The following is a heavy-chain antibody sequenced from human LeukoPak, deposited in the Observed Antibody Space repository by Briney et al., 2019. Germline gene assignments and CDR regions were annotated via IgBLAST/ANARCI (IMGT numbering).Heavy chain of an antibody. J-gene: IGHJ4*02. D-gene: IGHD3-10*01. Sequence: ASVTVSCKASGYTFTSYAMHWVRQAPGQRLEWMGWINAGNGNTKYSQKFQGRVTITRDTSASTAYMELSSLRSEDTAVYYCASEPHYYGSGSFADYWGQGTLVTVSS. V-gene: IGHV1-3*01. CDR3: ASEPHYYGSGSFADY. CDR2: INAGNGNT. CDR1: GYTFTSYA.